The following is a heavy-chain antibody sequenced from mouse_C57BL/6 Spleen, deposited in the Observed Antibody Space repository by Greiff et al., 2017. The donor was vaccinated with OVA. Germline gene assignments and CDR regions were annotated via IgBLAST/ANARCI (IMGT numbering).Heavy chain of an antibody. CDR2: INYDGSST. V-gene: IGHV5-16*01. J-gene: IGHJ3*01. CDR3: ARGGGSAWFAY. Sequence: EVKVVESEGGLVQPGSSMKLSCTASGFTFSDYYMAWVRQVPEKGLEWVANINYDGSSTYYLDSLKSRFIISRENAKNILYLQMSSLKSEDTATYYCARGGGSAWFAYWGKGTLVTVSA. CDR1: GFTFSDYY.